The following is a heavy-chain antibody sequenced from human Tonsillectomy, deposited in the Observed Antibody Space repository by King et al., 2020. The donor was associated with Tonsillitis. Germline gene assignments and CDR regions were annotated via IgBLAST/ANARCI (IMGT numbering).Heavy chain of an antibody. J-gene: IGHJ5*02. CDR3: TPLRKYGLNWYGGS. CDR2: IKSKTDGGTT. D-gene: IGHD1-1*01. CDR1: GFTFSDAW. V-gene: IGHV3-15*01. Sequence: VQLVQSGGGLVKPGGSLRLSCAASGFTFSDAWMSWVRQAPGKGLEWVGRIKSKTDGGTTDYTAPAKGRFTISRDDSKNTLYLQMNSLKTEDTAVYYCTPLRKYGLNWYGGSWGQGTLVTVSS.